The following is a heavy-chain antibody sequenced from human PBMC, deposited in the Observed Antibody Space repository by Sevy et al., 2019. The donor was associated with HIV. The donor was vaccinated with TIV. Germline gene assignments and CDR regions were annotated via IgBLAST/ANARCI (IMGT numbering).Heavy chain of an antibody. CDR1: GGSINSDH. J-gene: IGHJ3*02. CDR3: ARRKDFNI. CDR2: VYYAGGS. V-gene: IGHV4-59*08. Sequence: SETLSLTCTVSGGSINSDHWNWIRQPPGKGLEWIGYVYYAGGSNYNPSLKNRVTISVDRTKNQFSVNLTSVTAADKAVYYGARRKDFNICAQGTMVTVSS.